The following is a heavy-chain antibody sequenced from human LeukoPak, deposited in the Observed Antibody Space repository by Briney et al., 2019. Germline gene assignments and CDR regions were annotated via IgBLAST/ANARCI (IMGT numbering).Heavy chain of an antibody. CDR2: IWYDGSNK. Sequence: PGGSLSLSCAASGFTFSSYGMHWVRQAPGKGLEWVAVIWYDGSNKYYADSVKGRFTISRDNSKNTLYLQMNSLRAEDTAVYYCARDRYYGSGRGFDYWGQGTLVTVSS. D-gene: IGHD3-10*01. CDR1: GFTFSSYG. CDR3: ARDRYYGSGRGFDY. J-gene: IGHJ4*02. V-gene: IGHV3-33*01.